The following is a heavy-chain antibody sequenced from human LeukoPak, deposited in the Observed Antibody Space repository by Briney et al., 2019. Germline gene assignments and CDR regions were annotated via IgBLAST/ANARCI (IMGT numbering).Heavy chain of an antibody. J-gene: IGHJ4*02. CDR1: GFTFSDYY. CDR3: ANHRTPDRYHWNFFDY. CDR2: ISSSSSYT. V-gene: IGHV3-11*03. D-gene: IGHD1-20*01. Sequence: GGSLRLSCAASGFTFSDYYMSWIRQAPGKGLEWVSYISSSSSYTNYADAMKGRFTISRDNAKNSLYLQMNSLRADDTAIYYCANHRTPDRYHWNFFDYWGQGTLVTVSS.